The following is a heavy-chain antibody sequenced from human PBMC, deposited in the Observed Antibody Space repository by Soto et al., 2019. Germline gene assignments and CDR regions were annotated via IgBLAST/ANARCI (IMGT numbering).Heavy chain of an antibody. V-gene: IGHV4-4*07. J-gene: IGHJ4*02. D-gene: IGHD6-13*01. CDR2: IYISENT. CDR3: ARGVGRSSWTSFDS. CDR1: GGSISSDY. Sequence: SETLSLTCTVSGGSISSDYWSWIRQPAGKGLEWIGRIYISENTHYNPSPRSRVSMSLDTSKNQLSLNLSSVTAADTAVYYCARGVGRSSWTSFDSWGQGTLVTVSS.